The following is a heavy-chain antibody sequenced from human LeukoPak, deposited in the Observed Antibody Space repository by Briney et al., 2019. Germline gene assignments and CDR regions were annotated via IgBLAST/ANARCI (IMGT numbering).Heavy chain of an antibody. CDR2: ISGSGGST. CDR3: TTDPVQWELLKGY. D-gene: IGHD1-26*01. V-gene: IGHV3-23*01. CDR1: GFTFSSYA. J-gene: IGHJ4*02. Sequence: GGSLRLSCAASGFTFSSYAMSWVRQAPGKGLEWVSAISGSGGSTYYADSVKGRFTISRDNSKNTLYLQMNSLRAEDTAVYYCTTDPVQWELLKGYWGQGTLVTVSS.